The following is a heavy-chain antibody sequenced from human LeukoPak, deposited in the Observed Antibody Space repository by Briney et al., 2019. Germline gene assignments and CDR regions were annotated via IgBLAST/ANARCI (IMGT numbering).Heavy chain of an antibody. D-gene: IGHD3-3*01. CDR2: IVVGSGNT. V-gene: IGHV1-58*02. J-gene: IGHJ4*02. CDR1: GFTFTSSA. CDR3: ARGSVKDDFWSGYYVFDY. Sequence: ASVKVSCKASGFTFTSSAIQWVRQARGQRLEWIGWIVVGSGNTNYAQKFQERVTITRDMSTTTAYMELSSLRSEDTAVYYCARGSVKDDFWSGYYVFDYWGQGTLVTVSS.